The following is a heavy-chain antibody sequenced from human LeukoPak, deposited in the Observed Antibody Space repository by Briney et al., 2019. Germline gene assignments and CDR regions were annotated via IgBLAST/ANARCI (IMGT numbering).Heavy chain of an antibody. CDR1: GFTFSSYN. CDR3: ARESSVKDFDY. CDR2: ISSSSSTI. Sequence: PGGSLRLSCAASGFTFSSYNMNWVRQAPGKGLEWVSYISSSSSTIYYADSVKGRFTISRGNAKNSLYLQMNSLRAEDTAVYYCARESSVKDFDYWGQGTLVTVSS. V-gene: IGHV3-48*01. D-gene: IGHD2-2*01. J-gene: IGHJ4*02.